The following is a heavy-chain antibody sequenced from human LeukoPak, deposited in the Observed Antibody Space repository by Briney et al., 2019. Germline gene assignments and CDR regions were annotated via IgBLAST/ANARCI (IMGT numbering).Heavy chain of an antibody. V-gene: IGHV1-69*04. D-gene: IGHD1-1*01. CDR1: GGTFSSYT. Sequence: SVKVSCKASGGTFSSYTISWVRQAPGQGLEWMGRIIPILGIANYAQKVQGRVQITADKSTSTAYMEMSSLRSEDTAVYYCARELERRGYYYGMDVWGQGTTVNVSS. CDR2: IIPILGIA. CDR3: ARELERRGYYYGMDV. J-gene: IGHJ6*02.